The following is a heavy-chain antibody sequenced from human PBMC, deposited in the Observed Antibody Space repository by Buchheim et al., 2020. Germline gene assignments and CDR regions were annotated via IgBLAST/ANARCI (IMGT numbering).Heavy chain of an antibody. J-gene: IGHJ2*01. V-gene: IGHV3-7*01. D-gene: IGHD5-18*01. CDR3: ARDSGYSYAEPFDL. Sequence: EVQLVESGGGLVQPGGSLRLSCAASGFTLSNYWMSWVRQAPGRGLEWVANIKEDGSEKYYVDSVKGRFTISRDSAKNSLYLQMNSLRDEDTAVYYCARDSGYSYAEPFDLWGRGTL. CDR2: IKEDGSEK. CDR1: GFTLSNYW.